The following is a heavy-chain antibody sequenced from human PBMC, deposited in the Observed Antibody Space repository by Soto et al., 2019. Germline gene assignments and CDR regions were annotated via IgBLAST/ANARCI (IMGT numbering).Heavy chain of an antibody. Sequence: EVQLVESGGGLVQPGGSLRLSCAASGFTVSSNYMSWVRQAPGKGLEWVSVIYSGGSTYYADSVKGRFTISSDNSKNTLYLQMNSLRAEDTAVYYCARAGVVPAAKKRYYYMDVWGKGTTVTVSS. CDR1: GFTVSSNY. J-gene: IGHJ6*03. CDR2: IYSGGST. V-gene: IGHV3-66*01. D-gene: IGHD2-2*01. CDR3: ARAGVVPAAKKRYYYMDV.